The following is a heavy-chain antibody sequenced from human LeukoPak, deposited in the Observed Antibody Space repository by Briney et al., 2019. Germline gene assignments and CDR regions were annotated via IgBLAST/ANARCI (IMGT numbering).Heavy chain of an antibody. D-gene: IGHD3-10*01. Sequence: SETLSLTCTVSGGSISSYQWSWIRQPPGKGLEWIGDIYYSGSTNYNPSLKSRVTISVDTSKNQFSLKLSSVTAADTAVYYCARHQYLAGFVYFDYWGQGTLVTVSS. CDR1: GGSISSYQ. CDR2: IYYSGST. J-gene: IGHJ4*02. V-gene: IGHV4-59*08. CDR3: ARHQYLAGFVYFDY.